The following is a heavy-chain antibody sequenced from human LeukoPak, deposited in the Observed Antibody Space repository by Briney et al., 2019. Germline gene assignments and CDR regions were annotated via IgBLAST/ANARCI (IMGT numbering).Heavy chain of an antibody. Sequence: GGSLRLSCAASGFTFSSYAMHWVRQAPGNGLEWVAVISYDGSNKYYADSVKGRFTISRDNSKNTLYLQMNSLRAEDTAVYYCARGGAHCSSTSCLDYWGQGTLVTVSS. D-gene: IGHD2-2*01. J-gene: IGHJ4*02. CDR3: ARGGAHCSSTSCLDY. CDR1: GFTFSSYA. V-gene: IGHV3-30-3*01. CDR2: ISYDGSNK.